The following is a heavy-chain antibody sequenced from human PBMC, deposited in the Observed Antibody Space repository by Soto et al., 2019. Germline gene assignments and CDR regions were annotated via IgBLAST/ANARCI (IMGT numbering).Heavy chain of an antibody. D-gene: IGHD3-3*01. V-gene: IGHV1-18*01. Sequence: GASVKVSCKASGYTFTSYGISWVRQAPGQGLEWMGWISAYNGNTNYAQKLQGRVTMTTDTSTSTAYMELRSLRSDDTAVYYCARWYYDFWSGYEVGWFDPWGQGTLVTVS. CDR3: ARWYYDFWSGYEVGWFDP. J-gene: IGHJ5*02. CDR2: ISAYNGNT. CDR1: GYTFTSYG.